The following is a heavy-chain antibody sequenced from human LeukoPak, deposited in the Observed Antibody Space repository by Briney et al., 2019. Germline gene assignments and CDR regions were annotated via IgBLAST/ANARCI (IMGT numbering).Heavy chain of an antibody. V-gene: IGHV3-23*01. J-gene: IGHJ4*02. CDR1: GFTFSSHA. D-gene: IGHD1-26*01. CDR3: AKDATIGEYYFDY. CDR2: ISGSGGST. Sequence: PGGSLRLSCAASGFTFSSHAMSWVRQAPGKGLEWVSAISGSGGSTYYAASVKGRFTISRDNSKNTLYLQMNSLRAEDTAVYYCAKDATIGEYYFDYWGQGTLVTVSS.